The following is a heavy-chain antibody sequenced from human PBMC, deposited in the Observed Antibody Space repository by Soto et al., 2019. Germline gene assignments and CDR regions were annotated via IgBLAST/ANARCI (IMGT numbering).Heavy chain of an antibody. CDR2: ITFRGDNT. V-gene: IGHV3-23*01. CDR3: AKLGTMGVFDN. D-gene: IGHD1-1*01. CDR1: GFTFSSYA. Sequence: EVQLLESGGGLVPPGGSLRLSCAASGFTFSSYAMSWVRQAPGEGLEWLAGITFRGDNTYYADSVKGRFTLSRDNSRNRLELQINSLKVEDTALYYCAKLGTMGVFDNWGQGTLLTVSS. J-gene: IGHJ4*02.